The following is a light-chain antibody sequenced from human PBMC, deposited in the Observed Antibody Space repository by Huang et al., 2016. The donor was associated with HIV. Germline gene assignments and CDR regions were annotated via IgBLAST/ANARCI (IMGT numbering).Light chain of an antibody. CDR2: TAS. CDR1: QSVGNW. J-gene: IGKJ2*01. V-gene: IGKV1-5*03. CDR3: QQYNRFYT. Sequence: DIQMTQSPSTLSASVGDRVTITCRASQSVGNWLAWYQQKPGQAPKLLIYTASTLQNGGPSRFSGGGSETEFTLTINSMQPDDFATYYCQQYNRFYTFGQGTRLDIK.